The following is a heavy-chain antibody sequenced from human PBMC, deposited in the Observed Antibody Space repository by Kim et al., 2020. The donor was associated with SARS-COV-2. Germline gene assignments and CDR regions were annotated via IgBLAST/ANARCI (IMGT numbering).Heavy chain of an antibody. V-gene: IGHV3-30*04. Sequence: GGSLRLSCAASGFTFSSYAMHWVRQAPGKGLEWVAVISYDGSNKYYADSVKGRFTISRDNSKNTLYLQMNSLRAEDTAVYYCARDRAEVLRYFDWSYYY. D-gene: IGHD3-9*01. CDR1: GFTFSSYA. CDR2: ISYDGSNK. J-gene: IGHJ6*01. CDR3: ARDRAEVLRYFDWSYYY.